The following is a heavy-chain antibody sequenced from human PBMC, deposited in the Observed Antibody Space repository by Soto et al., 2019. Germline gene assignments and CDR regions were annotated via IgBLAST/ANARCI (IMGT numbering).Heavy chain of an antibody. CDR2: ISGSGGST. CDR1: GFTFSSYA. Sequence: GGSLRLSCAASGFTFSSYAMSWVRQAPGKGLEWVSAISGSGGSTYYADSVKGRFTISRDNSKNTLYLQMNSLRAEDTAVYYCAKGPPYSSDWYGSPHGYFQHWGQGTLVTVSS. CDR3: AKGPPYSSDWYGSPHGYFQH. V-gene: IGHV3-23*01. J-gene: IGHJ1*01. D-gene: IGHD6-19*01.